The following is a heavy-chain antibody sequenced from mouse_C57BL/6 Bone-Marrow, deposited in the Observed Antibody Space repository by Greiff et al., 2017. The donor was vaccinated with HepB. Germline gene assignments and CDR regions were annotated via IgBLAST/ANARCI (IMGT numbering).Heavy chain of an antibody. CDR1: GYSITSGYD. CDR3: ARGGILRYYFDY. J-gene: IGHJ2*01. CDR2: ISYSGST. V-gene: IGHV3-1*01. D-gene: IGHD1-1*01. Sequence: VQLKESGPGMVKPSQSLSLTCTVTGYSITSGYDWHWIRHFPGNKLEWMGYISYSGSTNYNPSLKSRISITHDTSKNHFFLKLNSVTTEDTATYYCARGGILRYYFDYWGQGTTLTVSS.